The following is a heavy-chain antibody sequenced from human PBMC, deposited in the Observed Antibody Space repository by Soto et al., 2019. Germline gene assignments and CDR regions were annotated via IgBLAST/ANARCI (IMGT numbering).Heavy chain of an antibody. V-gene: IGHV3-23*01. CDR3: VKEKNYDISAAHYGIDV. J-gene: IGHJ6*01. CDR2: ISGSGTST. CDR1: GFTFGRSA. Sequence: VQLLESGGGLVQPGGSLRLSCAASGFTFGRSAMSWVRQAPGKGLEWVSGISGSGTSTYYADFLKGRSSISRDNPRNILYLKISSLTPEDTAISCCVKEKNYDISAAHYGIDVWGQGITVTVSS. D-gene: IGHD3-9*01.